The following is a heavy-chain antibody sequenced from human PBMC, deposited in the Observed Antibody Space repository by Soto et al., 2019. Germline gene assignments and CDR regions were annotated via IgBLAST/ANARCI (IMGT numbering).Heavy chain of an antibody. CDR3: ASYYYGSGSYTYYYYGMDV. CDR1: GGTDSSSA. J-gene: IGHJ6*02. D-gene: IGHD3-10*01. Sequence: SVAVFFKTSGGTDSSSAISSVRQDNEQGLEWMGGIIPIFGTANYAQKIQGRVTITADKSTSTAYMELSSLRSEDTAVYYCASYYYGSGSYTYYYYGMDVWGQGTTVTV. V-gene: IGHV1-69*06. CDR2: IIPIFGTA.